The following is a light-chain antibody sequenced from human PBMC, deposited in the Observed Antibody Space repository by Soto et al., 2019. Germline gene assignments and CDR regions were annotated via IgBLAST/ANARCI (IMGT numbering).Light chain of an antibody. CDR1: QGISSY. CDR2: AAS. V-gene: IGKV1-8*01. CDR3: QQYSSYPWT. J-gene: IGKJ1*01. Sequence: AIRMTQSPSSFSSSTGDRVTITCRASQGISSYLAWYQQKPGKAPKLLIYAASTLQSGVPSRFSGSGSGTDFPLTISCLQSEDFATYYCQQYSSYPWTFGQGTKVDIK.